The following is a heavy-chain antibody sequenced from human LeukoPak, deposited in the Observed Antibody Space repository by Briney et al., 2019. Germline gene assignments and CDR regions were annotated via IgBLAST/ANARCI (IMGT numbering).Heavy chain of an antibody. Sequence: GGSLRLSCAASGFTFSNAWMSWVRQAPGKGLEWVGRIKSKTDGGTTDYAAPVKGRFTISRDESKNTLYLQMNSLKTEDTAVYYCTTDSIVVVPAAIWDYYGMDVWGQGTTVTVSS. J-gene: IGHJ6*02. CDR1: GFTFSNAW. CDR3: TTDSIVVVPAAIWDYYGMDV. V-gene: IGHV3-15*01. D-gene: IGHD2-2*01. CDR2: IKSKTDGGTT.